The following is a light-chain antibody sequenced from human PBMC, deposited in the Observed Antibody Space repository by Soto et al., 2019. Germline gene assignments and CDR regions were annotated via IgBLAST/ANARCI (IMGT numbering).Light chain of an antibody. V-gene: IGKV3-11*01. Sequence: EIVLTQSPATLSLSPGERATLSCRASQSVSSYLAWYQQKPGQAPRLLIYHASNRATDIPARFSGSGSGPDVTLTISSLVPEEFAVYYCKQRYIWGLTFGGGTKVEIK. J-gene: IGKJ4*01. CDR2: HAS. CDR1: QSVSSY. CDR3: KQRYIWGLT.